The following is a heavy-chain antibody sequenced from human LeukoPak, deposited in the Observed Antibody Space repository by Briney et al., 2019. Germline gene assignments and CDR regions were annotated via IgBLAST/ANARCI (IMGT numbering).Heavy chain of an antibody. Sequence: GGSLRLSCAASEFTSSSYGMHWVRQAPGKGLEWVAVISYDGSNKYYADSVKGRFTISRDNSKNTLYLQMNSLRAEDTAVYYCAKVYSGSYARWFDPWGQGTLVTVSS. V-gene: IGHV3-30*18. CDR2: ISYDGSNK. D-gene: IGHD1-26*01. J-gene: IGHJ5*02. CDR3: AKVYSGSYARWFDP. CDR1: EFTSSSYG.